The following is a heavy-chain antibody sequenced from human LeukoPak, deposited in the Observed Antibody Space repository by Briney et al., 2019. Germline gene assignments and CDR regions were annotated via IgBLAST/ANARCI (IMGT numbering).Heavy chain of an antibody. CDR3: ARAIWVPAHFQH. V-gene: IGHV4-30-4*08. J-gene: IGHJ1*01. D-gene: IGHD2-2*01. CDR1: GGSISSGDYY. Sequence: PSETLSLTCTVSGGSISSGDYYWSWIRQPPGKGLEWIGYIYYSGSTYYNPSLKSRVTISVDTSKNQFSLKLSSVTAADTAVYYCARAIWVPAHFQHWGQGTLVTVSS. CDR2: IYYSGST.